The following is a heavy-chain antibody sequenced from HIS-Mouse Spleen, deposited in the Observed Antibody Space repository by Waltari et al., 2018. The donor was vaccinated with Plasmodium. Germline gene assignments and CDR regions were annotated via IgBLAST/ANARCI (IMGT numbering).Heavy chain of an antibody. Sequence: QVTLRESGPALVKPTQTLTLTCTFSGFSLSTSGMCVSWIRQPPGKALEWLASIDWDDAKYYITSLKPRLTSSKETSKNQRFLTMTNMDPVDTATYYCARTTYSSSSAKYYYYGMDVWGQGTTVTVSS. D-gene: IGHD6-6*01. J-gene: IGHJ6*02. CDR3: ARTTYSSSSAKYYYYGMDV. CDR2: IDWDDAK. V-gene: IGHV2-70*15. CDR1: GFSLSTSGMC.